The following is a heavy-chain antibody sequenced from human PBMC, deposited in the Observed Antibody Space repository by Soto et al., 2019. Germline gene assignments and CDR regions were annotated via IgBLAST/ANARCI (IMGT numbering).Heavy chain of an antibody. CDR2: ITSSSDTI. J-gene: IGHJ6*02. Sequence: GGSLGLSCAASGFTFSSFHMNWVRQAPGRGLEWVAYITSSSDTIYYSDSVKGRFTISRDNGKNSLFLQMNSLRDEDTAVYYCSRVVVVIPPGYYYAMDVWGQGTTDPVSS. CDR3: SRVVVVIPPGYYYAMDV. CDR1: GFTFSSFH. D-gene: IGHD3-22*01. V-gene: IGHV3-48*02.